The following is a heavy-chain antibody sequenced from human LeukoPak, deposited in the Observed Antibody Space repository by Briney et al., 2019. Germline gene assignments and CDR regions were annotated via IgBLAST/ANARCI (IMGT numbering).Heavy chain of an antibody. D-gene: IGHD6-19*01. Sequence: PGGSLRLSCAASGFTFSSYAMSWVRQAPGKGLEWVSAISGSGGSTYYADSVKGRFTISRDNSKNTLYLQMNSLRAEDTAVYYCAKASSSLAVAIYYYYGMDVWGQGTTVTVSS. J-gene: IGHJ6*02. CDR1: GFTFSSYA. CDR3: AKASSSLAVAIYYYYGMDV. CDR2: ISGSGGST. V-gene: IGHV3-23*01.